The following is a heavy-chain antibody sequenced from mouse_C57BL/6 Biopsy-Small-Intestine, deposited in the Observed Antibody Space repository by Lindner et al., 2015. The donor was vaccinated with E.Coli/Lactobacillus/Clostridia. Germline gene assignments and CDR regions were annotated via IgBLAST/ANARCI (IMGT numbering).Heavy chain of an antibody. CDR1: GYTFTDYH. CDR3: ARDSGYDAS. Sequence: SVKVSCKGSGYTFTDYHIHWVRQAPGQGLEWMGMINPSGESTTYAPKFQGRVSMTRDKSTRTVFLDLNSLTFDDTAVYYCARDSGYDASWGQGTLVTVS. J-gene: IGHJ3*01. D-gene: IGHD2-2*01. V-gene: IGHV1-64*01. CDR2: INPSGEST.